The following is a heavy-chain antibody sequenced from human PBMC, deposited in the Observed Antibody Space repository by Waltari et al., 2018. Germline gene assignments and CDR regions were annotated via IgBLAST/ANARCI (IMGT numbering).Heavy chain of an antibody. CDR3: AREEASAFDI. CDR2: IIPILCIA. CDR1: GGTFSSYT. J-gene: IGHJ3*02. V-gene: IGHV1-69*08. Sequence: QVQLVQSGAEVKKPGSSVKVSCKASGGTFSSYTISWVRQAPGQGLEWMGMIIPILCIANYAQKCQGRVTITADKSTSTAYMELSSLRSEDTAVYYCAREEASAFDIWGQGTMVTVSS.